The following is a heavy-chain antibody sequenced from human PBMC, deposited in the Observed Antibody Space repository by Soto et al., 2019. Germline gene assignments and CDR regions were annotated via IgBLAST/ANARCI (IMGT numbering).Heavy chain of an antibody. CDR3: ARVMCSSTSCLAYYYYGMDV. Sequence: EVQLVESGGGLVQPGGSLRLSCAASGFTFSSYWMHWVRQAPGKGLVWVSRINSDGSSTSYADSVKGRFTISRDNAKNTLYLQMNSLRAEDTAVYYCARVMCSSTSCLAYYYYGMDVWGQGTTVTVSS. J-gene: IGHJ6*02. V-gene: IGHV3-74*01. CDR1: GFTFSSYW. D-gene: IGHD2-2*01. CDR2: INSDGSST.